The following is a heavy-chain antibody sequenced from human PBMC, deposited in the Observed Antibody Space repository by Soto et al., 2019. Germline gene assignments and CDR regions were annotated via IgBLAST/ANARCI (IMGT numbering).Heavy chain of an antibody. CDR2: INPSGGST. J-gene: IGHJ4*02. CDR3: ALEVAGTGPFDY. V-gene: IGHV1-46*03. D-gene: IGHD6-19*01. Sequence: ASVKVSCKASGYTFTSYYMHWVRQAPGQGLEWMGIINPSGGSTSYAQKFQGRVTMTRDTSTSTVYMELSSLRSEDTAVYYCALEVAGTGPFDYWGQGTLVNVSS. CDR1: GYTFTSYY.